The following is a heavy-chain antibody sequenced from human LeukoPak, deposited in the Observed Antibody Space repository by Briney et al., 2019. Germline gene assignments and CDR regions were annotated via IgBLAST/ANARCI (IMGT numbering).Heavy chain of an antibody. V-gene: IGHV4-59*01. CDR3: ARAKPSGWFDY. Sequence: LETLSLTCTVSGGSISSYYWSWIRQPPGKGLEWIGYIYYSGSTNYNPSLKSRVTISVDTSKNQFSLKLSSVTAADTAVYYCARAKPSGWFDYWGQGTLVTVSS. D-gene: IGHD6-19*01. CDR2: IYYSGST. CDR1: GGSISSYY. J-gene: IGHJ4*02.